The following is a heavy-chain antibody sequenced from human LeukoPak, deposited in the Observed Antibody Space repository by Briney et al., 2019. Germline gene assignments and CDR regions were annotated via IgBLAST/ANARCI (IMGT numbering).Heavy chain of an antibody. V-gene: IGHV3-66*01. CDR2: IYSGGGT. J-gene: IGHJ4*02. CDR3: ARDCQEGTYLVCPGY. CDR1: GFTVSSNY. D-gene: IGHD1-26*01. Sequence: GGSLRLSCAASGFTVSSNYMSWVRQAPGKGLEWVSVIYSGGGTYYADSVKGRFTISRDISKNTVYLQMNSLTAEDTAVYYCARDCQEGTYLVCPGYWGQGTLVTVSS.